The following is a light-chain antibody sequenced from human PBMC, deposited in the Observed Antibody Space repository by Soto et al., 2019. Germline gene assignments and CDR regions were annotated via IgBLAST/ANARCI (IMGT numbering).Light chain of an antibody. CDR3: QQFDTSPWT. V-gene: IGKV3-20*01. J-gene: IGKJ1*01. CDR1: QSVSGSN. Sequence: EIVLTQSPGTLSLSPGERATLSCRASQSVSGSNLAWYQQKPGQAPRLVIFGASTRAPGIPDRFTASGSGTDFTVTISRLEPEDFAVYYCQQFDTSPWTFGQGTKVDIK. CDR2: GAS.